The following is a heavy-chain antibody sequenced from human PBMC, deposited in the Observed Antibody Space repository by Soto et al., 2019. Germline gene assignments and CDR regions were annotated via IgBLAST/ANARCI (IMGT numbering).Heavy chain of an antibody. D-gene: IGHD6-19*01. CDR1: GYSFTSYW. J-gene: IGHJ3*02. Sequence: GESLKISCKGSGYSFTSYWIAWVRQMPGKGLEWMGIIYPGDSDTRYSPSFLGQVTISADKSISTAYLQWTSLKASDTAMYYCARLRYSSGLDAFDIWGQGTMVTVSS. V-gene: IGHV5-51*01. CDR3: ARLRYSSGLDAFDI. CDR2: IYPGDSDT.